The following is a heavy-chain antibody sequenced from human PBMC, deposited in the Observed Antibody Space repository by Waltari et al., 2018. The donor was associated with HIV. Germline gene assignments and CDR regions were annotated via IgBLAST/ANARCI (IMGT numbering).Heavy chain of an antibody. J-gene: IGHJ6*02. CDR1: GYTLTELS. Sequence: QVQLVQSGAEVKKPGASVEVSGKVSGYTLTELSMHWVRQAPGKGLEWMGGFDPEDGETIYAQKFQGRVTMTEDTSTDTAYMELSSLRSEDTAMYYCATEGISMVRGVYGMDVWGQGTTVTVSS. CDR3: ATEGISMVRGVYGMDV. CDR2: FDPEDGET. D-gene: IGHD3-10*01. V-gene: IGHV1-24*01.